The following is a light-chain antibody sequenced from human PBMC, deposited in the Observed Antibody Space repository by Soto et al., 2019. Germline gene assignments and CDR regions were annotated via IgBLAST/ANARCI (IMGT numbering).Light chain of an antibody. CDR2: DVY. J-gene: IGLJ1*01. CDR1: SSDVGAFNY. V-gene: IGLV2-14*03. Sequence: QSVLTQPTSVSGSPGQSITISCTGTSSDVGAFNYVSWYQQHPGKAPKLMIYDVYDRPSGVSYRFSGSKSGNTASLTISGLQGEDEADYYCCSYVGGYSYVFGIGTKVTVL. CDR3: CSYVGGYSYV.